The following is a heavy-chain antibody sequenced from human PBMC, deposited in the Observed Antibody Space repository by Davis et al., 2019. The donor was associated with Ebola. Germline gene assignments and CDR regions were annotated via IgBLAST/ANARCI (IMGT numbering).Heavy chain of an antibody. D-gene: IGHD6-19*01. J-gene: IGHJ4*02. CDR1: GGSISSYY. V-gene: IGHV4-59*01. Sequence: SETLSLTCTVSGGSISSYYWSWIRQPPGKGLEWIGYVYSSGSTNSNPSLKGRVTISVDTSKNQFSLKLISVTAADTAVYYCAGAGYSSGWNFDYWGRGTLVTVSS. CDR3: AGAGYSSGWNFDY. CDR2: VYSSGST.